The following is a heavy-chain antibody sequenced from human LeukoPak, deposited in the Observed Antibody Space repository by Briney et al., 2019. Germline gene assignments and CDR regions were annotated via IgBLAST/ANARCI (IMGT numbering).Heavy chain of an antibody. Sequence: GGSLRLSCAASGFTFSSYDMHWVRQATGKGLEWVSAIGTAGDTYYPGSVKGRFTISRENAKNSLYLQMNSLRAGDTAVYYCARDLRGPPEPPEGYWFDPWGQGTLVTVSS. CDR1: GFTFSSYD. J-gene: IGHJ5*02. V-gene: IGHV3-13*01. D-gene: IGHD4-17*01. CDR2: IGTAGDT. CDR3: ARDLRGPPEPPEGYWFDP.